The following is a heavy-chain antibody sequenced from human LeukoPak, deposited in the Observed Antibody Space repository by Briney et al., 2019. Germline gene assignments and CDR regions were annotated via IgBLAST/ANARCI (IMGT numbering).Heavy chain of an antibody. CDR2: IYHSGST. CDR1: GYSISSGYY. J-gene: IGHJ4*02. Sequence: SETLSLTCTVSGYSISSGYYWGWIRQPPGKGLEWIGSIYHSGSTYYNPSLKSRVTISVDTSKNQFSLKLSSVTAADTAVYYCAREVSSGSYNDYWGQGTLVTVSS. CDR3: AREVSSGSYNDY. D-gene: IGHD3-10*01. V-gene: IGHV4-38-2*02.